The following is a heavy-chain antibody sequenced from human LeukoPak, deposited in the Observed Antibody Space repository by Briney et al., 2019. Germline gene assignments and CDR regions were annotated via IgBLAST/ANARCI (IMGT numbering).Heavy chain of an antibody. CDR1: GGSISSSSYY. CDR3: ARRVGYCSSTSCYILSDY. D-gene: IGHD2-2*02. CDR2: IYYSGST. J-gene: IGHJ4*02. V-gene: IGHV4-39*01. Sequence: PTETPSLTCTVSGGSISSSSYYWGWIRQPPGKGLEWIGSIYYSGSTYYNPSLKSRVTISVDTSKNQFSLKLSSVTAADTAVYYCARRVGYCSSTSCYILSDYWGQGTLVTVSS.